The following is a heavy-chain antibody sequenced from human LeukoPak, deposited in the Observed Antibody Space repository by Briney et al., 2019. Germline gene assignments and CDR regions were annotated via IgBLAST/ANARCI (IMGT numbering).Heavy chain of an antibody. J-gene: IGHJ3*02. V-gene: IGHV3-53*01. CDR1: GFTFSSYG. CDR2: IYGDATT. Sequence: GGSLRLSCAASGFTFSSYGMYWVRQAPGKGLEWLSVIYGDATTYYADSVKGRFTISRDNSKNTLYLQMNSLRAEDTAVYYCARPHYYDNDDVNDLDIWGQGTMVTVSS. CDR3: ARPHYYDNDDVNDLDI. D-gene: IGHD3-22*01.